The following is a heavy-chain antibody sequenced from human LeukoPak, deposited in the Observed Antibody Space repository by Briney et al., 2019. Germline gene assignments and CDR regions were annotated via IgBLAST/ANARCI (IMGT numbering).Heavy chain of an antibody. CDR3: ARDTEGDTGAFDI. J-gene: IGHJ3*02. CDR1: GGSINSGDYY. V-gene: IGHV4-30-4*01. Sequence: SETLSLTCTVSGGSINSGDYYWSWIRQPPGKGLEWIGYIYYSGSTYYNPSLKSRVTISVDTSKNQFSLKLSSVTAADTAVYYCARDTEGDTGAFDIWGQGTMVTVSS. D-gene: IGHD2-21*02. CDR2: IYYSGST.